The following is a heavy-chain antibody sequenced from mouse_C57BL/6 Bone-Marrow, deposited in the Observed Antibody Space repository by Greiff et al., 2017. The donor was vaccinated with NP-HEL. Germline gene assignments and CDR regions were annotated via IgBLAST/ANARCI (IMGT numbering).Heavy chain of an antibody. CDR3: ATIYFWYFDV. J-gene: IGHJ1*03. V-gene: IGHV1-22*01. Sequence: VQLQQSGPELVKPGASVKMSCKASGYTFTDYNMHWVKQSHGKSLEWIGYINPNNGGTSYNQKFKGKATLTVNKSSSTAYMELRSLTSEDAAVYYCATIYFWYFDVWGTGTTVTVSS. CDR2: INPNNGGT. D-gene: IGHD2-3*01. CDR1: GYTFTDYN.